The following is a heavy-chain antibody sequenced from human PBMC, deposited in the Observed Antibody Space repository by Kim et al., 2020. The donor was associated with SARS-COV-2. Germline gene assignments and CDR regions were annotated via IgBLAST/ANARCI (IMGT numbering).Heavy chain of an antibody. J-gene: IGHJ4*03. Sequence: GGSLRLSCAASGFTFSSYGMHWVRQAPGKGLEWVSVITYDGSNKYYADSVKGRFTISRDNSKNTLYLQMNSLRAEDTAVYYCARDYCSSTSCLDYCGHGALGTASS. V-gene: IGHV3-30*12. CDR2: ITYDGSNK. CDR3: ARDYCSSTSCLDY. CDR1: GFTFSSYG. D-gene: IGHD2-2*01.